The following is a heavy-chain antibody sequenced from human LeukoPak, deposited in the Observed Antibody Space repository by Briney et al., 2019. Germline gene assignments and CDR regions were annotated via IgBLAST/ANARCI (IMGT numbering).Heavy chain of an antibody. D-gene: IGHD2-15*01. CDR3: ARGGYCSGGSCYSFDY. V-gene: IGHV4-59*01. CDR2: IYYSGST. J-gene: IGHJ4*02. CDR1: GGSISSYC. Sequence: PSETLSLTCTVSGGSISSYCWSWIRQPPGKGLEWIGYIYYSGSTNYNPSLKSRVTISVDTSKNQFSLKLSSVTAADTAVYYCARGGYCSGGSCYSFDYWGQGTLVTVSS.